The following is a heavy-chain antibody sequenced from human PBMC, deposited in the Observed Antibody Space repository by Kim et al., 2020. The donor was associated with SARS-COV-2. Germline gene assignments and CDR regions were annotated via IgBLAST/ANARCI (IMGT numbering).Heavy chain of an antibody. CDR2: ISGSTTTT. J-gene: IGHJ6*02. CDR1: GFTFSIYY. Sequence: GGSLRLSCEASGFTFSIYYMSWIRQAPGKGLEWVSFISGSTTTTYYADSVRGRFTISRDNAQNSLSLQMNSLRPDDTAIYYCATGWLEDYLPYVTDAWGQGTTVTVSS. D-gene: IGHD4-17*01. V-gene: IGHV3-11*01. CDR3: ATGWLEDYLPYVTDA.